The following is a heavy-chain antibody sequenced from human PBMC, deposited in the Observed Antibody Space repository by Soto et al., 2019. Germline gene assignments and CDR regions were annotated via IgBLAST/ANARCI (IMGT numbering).Heavy chain of an antibody. V-gene: IGHV3-30*18. D-gene: IGHD6-19*01. CDR1: GFTFSSYG. Sequence: PGGSLRLSCAASGFTFSSYGMHWVRQAPGKGLEWVAVISYDGSNKYYADSVKGRFTISRDNSKNTLYLQMNSLRAEDTAVYYGAKDRVRGWCFLDYPGPGTLVTVSS. J-gene: IGHJ4*02. CDR2: ISYDGSNK. CDR3: AKDRVRGWCFLDY.